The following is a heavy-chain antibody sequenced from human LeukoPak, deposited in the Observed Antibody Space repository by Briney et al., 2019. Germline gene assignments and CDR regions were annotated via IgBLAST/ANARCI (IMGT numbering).Heavy chain of an antibody. CDR3: ARVVTVRGGFDS. CDR1: NYSISRGFY. V-gene: IGHV4-38-2*01. J-gene: IGHJ4*02. CDR2: IYHNGYT. D-gene: IGHD3-10*01. Sequence: SETLSLTCAVSNYSISRGFYWGWTRQPPGKGLEWIGTIYHNGYTYHNPSLKSRVTISVDQSKNQFSLKVTSVTAADTAVYFCARVVTVRGGFDSWGRGNLVTVSS.